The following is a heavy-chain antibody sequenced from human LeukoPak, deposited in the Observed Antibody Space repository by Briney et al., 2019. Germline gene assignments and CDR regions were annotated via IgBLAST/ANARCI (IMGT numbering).Heavy chain of an antibody. CDR2: IYTSGST. CDR3: ARGVYIEAAQYAY. J-gene: IGHJ4*02. Sequence: SETLSLTCTVSGGSISSYYWSWIRQPAGKALECIRRIYTSGSTNYNPSLKSRVTISVDTSKNQFSLKLSSVTAADTAVYCCARGVYIEAAQYAYWGQGTLVTVSS. V-gene: IGHV4-4*07. D-gene: IGHD6-13*01. CDR1: GGSISSYY.